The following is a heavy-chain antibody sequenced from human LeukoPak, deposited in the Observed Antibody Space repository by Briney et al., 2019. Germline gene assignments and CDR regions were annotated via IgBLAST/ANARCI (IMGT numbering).Heavy chain of an antibody. V-gene: IGHV3-11*01. CDR2: ISGSGSDL. CDR3: ARSIGYYYTMDV. D-gene: IGHD3-22*01. Sequence: PGGSLRLSCVACGFSFSDYYMSWIRQAPGRGLEWISYISGSGSDLYYADSVKGRFTISRDNANNSLYLQMNSLRAEDTAVYYCARSIGYYYTMDVWAKGPRSPSP. CDR1: GFSFSDYY. J-gene: IGHJ6*02.